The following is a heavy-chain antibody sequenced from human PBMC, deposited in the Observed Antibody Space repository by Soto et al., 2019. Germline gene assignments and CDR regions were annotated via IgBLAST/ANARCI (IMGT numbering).Heavy chain of an antibody. CDR3: VRVKGTSGWGAFDY. V-gene: IGHV3-74*01. D-gene: IGHD6-19*01. J-gene: IGHJ4*02. CDR1: GFTFSGFW. Sequence: EVQLVESGGGLVQPGGSLRLSCTASGFTFSGFWMHWVRQAPGKGLVWVSRINGDGSVTNYADSVKGRFTISRDNAKNTLYRQMSSLGVEDTAVYYCVRVKGTSGWGAFDYWGQGTLVTVSS. CDR2: INGDGSVT.